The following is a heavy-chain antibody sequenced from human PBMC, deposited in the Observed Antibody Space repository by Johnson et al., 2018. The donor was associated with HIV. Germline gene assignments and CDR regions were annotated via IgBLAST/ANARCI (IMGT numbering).Heavy chain of an antibody. V-gene: IGHV3-23*04. CDR1: GFTFSSYW. J-gene: IGHJ3*01. D-gene: IGHD5-18*01. Sequence: VQLVESGGGLVQPGGSLRLSCAASGFTFSSYWMSWVRQAPGKGLEWVSAIGTAGDTYYPGSVKGRFTISRDNSENTLFLQMNSLRDEDTAVYYCAKERTAMVTPFDAWGQGTRVTVSS. CDR3: AKERTAMVTPFDA. CDR2: IGTAGDT.